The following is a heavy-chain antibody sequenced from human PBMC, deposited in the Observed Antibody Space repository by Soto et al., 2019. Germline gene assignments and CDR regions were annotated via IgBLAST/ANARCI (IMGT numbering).Heavy chain of an antibody. Sequence: QVQLQESGPGLVKPSETLSLTCTVSGGSISSYYWSWIRQPPGKGLEWIGFIFYSGSTSYNPPLKSRVTISIDTSEYQFSLKLNSVTAADTAVYYCASMIGDPVLSFDSWGQGTRVAVSS. J-gene: IGHJ5*01. CDR3: ASMIGDPVLSFDS. CDR2: IFYSGST. V-gene: IGHV4-59*01. D-gene: IGHD3-10*02. CDR1: GGSISSYY.